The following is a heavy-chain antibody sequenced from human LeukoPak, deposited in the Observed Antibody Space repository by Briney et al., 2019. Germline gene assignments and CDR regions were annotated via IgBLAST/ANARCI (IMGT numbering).Heavy chain of an antibody. CDR3: ARDTPTVTHDY. J-gene: IGHJ4*02. CDR2: ISSSGSTI. V-gene: IGHV3-48*03. D-gene: IGHD4-17*01. Sequence: PGGSQRLSCAASGFTFSSYEMNWVRQAPGKGLEWVSYISSSGSTIYYADSVKGRFTISRDNAKNSLYLQMNSLRAEDTAVYYCARDTPTVTHDYWGQGTLVTVSS. CDR1: GFTFSSYE.